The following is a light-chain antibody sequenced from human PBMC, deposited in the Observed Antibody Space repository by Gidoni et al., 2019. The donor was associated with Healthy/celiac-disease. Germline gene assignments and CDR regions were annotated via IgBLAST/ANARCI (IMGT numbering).Light chain of an antibody. CDR3: QQRSNWPSMYT. V-gene: IGKV3-11*01. CDR2: DAA. CDR1: QSVSSY. Sequence: VVLTQSPTTLSLSPGARATLSCSARQSVSSYLAWYQQKPGPAPRLRIYDAASRPTGNPARFRGSGSGTDFTLTISSLEPEDFAVYYCQQRSNWPSMYTFGQXTKVEIK. J-gene: IGKJ2*01.